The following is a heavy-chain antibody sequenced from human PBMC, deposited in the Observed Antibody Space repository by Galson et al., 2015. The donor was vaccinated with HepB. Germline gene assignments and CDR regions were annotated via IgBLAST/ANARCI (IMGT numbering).Heavy chain of an antibody. D-gene: IGHD3-10*01. J-gene: IGHJ4*02. Sequence: SLRLSCAASGFTVSSNHMSWVRQAPGKGLEWVSVIYSGGSTYYADSVKGRFTISRDNSKNTLYLQMNSLRAEDTAVYYCGASMVREPIGYWGQGTLVTVSS. V-gene: IGHV3-53*01. CDR1: GFTVSSNH. CDR3: GASMVREPIGY. CDR2: IYSGGST.